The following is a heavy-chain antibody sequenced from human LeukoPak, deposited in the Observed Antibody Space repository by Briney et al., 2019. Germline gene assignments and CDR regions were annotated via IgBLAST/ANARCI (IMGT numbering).Heavy chain of an antibody. J-gene: IGHJ6*03. CDR1: GGSMSSYY. CDR3: ARTAANYYYYYMDV. D-gene: IGHD6-13*01. Sequence: SETLSLTCTVSGGSMSSYYWSWIRQPPGKGLEWIGYIYYSGSTNYNPSLKSRVTISVDTTKNQFTLKLSSVTAADTAVYYCARTAANYYYYYMDVWGKGTTVTVSS. V-gene: IGHV4-59*01. CDR2: IYYSGST.